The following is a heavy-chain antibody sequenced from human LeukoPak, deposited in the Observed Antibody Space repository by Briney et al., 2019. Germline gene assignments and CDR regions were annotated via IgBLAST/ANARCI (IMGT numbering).Heavy chain of an antibody. CDR2: IYTSGST. D-gene: IGHD3-3*01. Sequence: SETLSLTCTVSGGSISSYYWSWIRQPAGKGLEWIGRIYTSGSTNYNPSLKSRVTMSVDTSKNQFSLKLSSVTAADTAVYYCAREVTIFGVVILYYFDYWGQGTLVTVSS. CDR1: GGSISSYY. V-gene: IGHV4-4*07. J-gene: IGHJ4*02. CDR3: AREVTIFGVVILYYFDY.